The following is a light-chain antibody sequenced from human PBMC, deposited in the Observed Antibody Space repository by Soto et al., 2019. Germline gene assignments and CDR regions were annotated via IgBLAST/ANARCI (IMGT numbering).Light chain of an antibody. CDR3: QQSYTAPLT. CDR1: QSISTY. Sequence: DIQMTQSPSSLSASVGDRVTITCRASQSISTYLNWYQQKPGKAPNLLIFAASTLQCGVPSRFSGSGSGTDFTLTIRSLQPEDFATYYWQQSYTAPLTFGGGTKVDIK. V-gene: IGKV1-39*01. CDR2: AAS. J-gene: IGKJ4*01.